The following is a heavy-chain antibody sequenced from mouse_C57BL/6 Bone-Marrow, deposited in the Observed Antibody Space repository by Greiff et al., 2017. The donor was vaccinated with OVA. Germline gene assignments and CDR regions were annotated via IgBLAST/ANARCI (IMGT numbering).Heavy chain of an antibody. Sequence: VQRVESGAELVKPGASVKISCKASGYAFSSYWMNWVKQRPGKGLEWIGQIYPGDGDTNYNGKFKGKATLTADKSSSTAYMQLSSLTSEDSAVYFCAKTYGSSYYWYFDVWGTGTTVTVSS. CDR1: GYAFSSYW. CDR3: AKTYGSSYYWYFDV. D-gene: IGHD1-1*01. CDR2: IYPGDGDT. V-gene: IGHV1-80*01. J-gene: IGHJ1*03.